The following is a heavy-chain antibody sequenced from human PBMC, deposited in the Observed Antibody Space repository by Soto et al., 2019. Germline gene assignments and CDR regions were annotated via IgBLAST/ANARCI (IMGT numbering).Heavy chain of an antibody. V-gene: IGHV3-11*06. D-gene: IGHD6-19*01. CDR1: GFTFSDYY. CDR3: AREYNSRSSGWYVRNYYYYGMDV. J-gene: IGHJ6*02. Sequence: GGSLRLSCAASGFTFSDYYMSWIRQAPGKGLEWVSYISSSSSYTNYADSVKGRFTISRDNAKNSLYLQMNSLRAEDTAVYYCAREYNSRSSGWYVRNYYYYGMDVWGQGTTVTVSS. CDR2: ISSSSSYT.